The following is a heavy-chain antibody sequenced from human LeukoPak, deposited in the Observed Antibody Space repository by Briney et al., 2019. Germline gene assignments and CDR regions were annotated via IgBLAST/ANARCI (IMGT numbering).Heavy chain of an antibody. V-gene: IGHV3-21*04. D-gene: IGHD1-26*01. CDR2: ISSSSSYI. CDR1: GFTFSSYS. CDR3: AKGGGLSSPIAN. J-gene: IGHJ4*02. Sequence: PGGSLRLSCAASGFTFSSYSMNWVRQAPGKGLEWVSSISSSSSYIYYADSVKGRFTISRDNSKNTLYLQMNSLRAEDTAVYYCAKGGGLSSPIANWGQGTLVTVSS.